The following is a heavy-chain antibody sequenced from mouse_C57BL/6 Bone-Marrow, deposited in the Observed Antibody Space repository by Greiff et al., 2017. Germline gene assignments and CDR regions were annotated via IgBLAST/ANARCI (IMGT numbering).Heavy chain of an antibody. CDR2: LYPGNSDP. V-gene: IGHV1-5*01. D-gene: IGHD2-4*01. CDR1: GYTFTSYW. CDR3: TRNGIYYDPPDD. Sequence: EVQLQQSGTVLARPGASVKMSFKTSGYTFTSYWMHWVTPRPGQGLAWIGALYPGNSDPSYNQKFNGQDQLPAIPSASPSYMALSSLTNEDSAVYYCTRNGIYYDPPDDWGQGTSVTVSS. J-gene: IGHJ4*01.